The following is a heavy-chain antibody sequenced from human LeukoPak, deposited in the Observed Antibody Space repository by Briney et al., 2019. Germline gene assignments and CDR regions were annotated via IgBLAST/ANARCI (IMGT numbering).Heavy chain of an antibody. Sequence: SVKVSCKSSGATFSSNTISWVRQAPGQGLEWMGRIITILGRANYAQKFQGRVPITADKSTTTASMELNSNRSEDTAVYYCARGSVGAISDFGGQGTLATVS. J-gene: IGHJ4*02. D-gene: IGHD1-26*01. V-gene: IGHV1-69*08. CDR3: ARGSVGAISDF. CDR1: GATFSSNT. CDR2: IITILGRA.